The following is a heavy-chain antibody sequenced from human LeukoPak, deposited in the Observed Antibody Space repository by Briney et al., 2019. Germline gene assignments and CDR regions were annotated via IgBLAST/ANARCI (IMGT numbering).Heavy chain of an antibody. D-gene: IGHD1-1*01. CDR2: ISTNGGST. V-gene: IGHV3-64D*06. CDR3: VKGGRTTGTTVFDY. J-gene: IGHJ4*01. Sequence: GGSLRLSCSASGFTFSTYAMHWVRQAAGKGLEYVSSISTNGGSTYYADSVKGRFTTSRDNSRNTLDLQMSSLRAEDTAVYYCVKGGRTTGTTVFDYWGHGTLVTVSS. CDR1: GFTFSTYA.